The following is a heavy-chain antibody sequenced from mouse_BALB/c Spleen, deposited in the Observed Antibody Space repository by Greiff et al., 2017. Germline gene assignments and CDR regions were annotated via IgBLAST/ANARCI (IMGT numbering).Heavy chain of an antibody. CDR1: GYTFTSYW. CDR3: ARRDGNYGFDY. D-gene: IGHD2-1*01. V-gene: IGHV1-7*01. CDR2: INPSTGYT. Sequence: VQLQQSGAELAKPGASVKMSCKASGYTFTSYWMHWVKQRPGQGLEWIGYINPSTGYTEYNQKFKDKATLTADKSSSTAYMQLSSLTSEDSAVYYCARRDGNYGFDYWGQGTLVTVSA. J-gene: IGHJ3*01.